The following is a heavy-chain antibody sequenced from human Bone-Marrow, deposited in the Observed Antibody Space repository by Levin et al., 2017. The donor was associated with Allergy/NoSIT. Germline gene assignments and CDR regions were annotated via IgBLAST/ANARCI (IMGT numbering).Heavy chain of an antibody. Sequence: PSETLSLTCAVYGGSFSGYYWSWIRQPPGKGLEWIGEINHSGSTNYNPSLKSRVTISVDTSKNQFSLKLSSVTAADTAVYYCARGPPRYFHYGMDVWGQGTTVTVSS. D-gene: IGHD3-9*01. J-gene: IGHJ6*02. CDR3: ARGPPRYFHYGMDV. CDR1: GGSFSGYY. V-gene: IGHV4-34*01. CDR2: INHSGST.